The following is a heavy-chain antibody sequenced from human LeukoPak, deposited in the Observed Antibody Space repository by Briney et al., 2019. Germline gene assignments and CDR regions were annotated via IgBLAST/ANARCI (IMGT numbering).Heavy chain of an antibody. CDR2: IYSGGST. V-gene: IGHV3-53*01. CDR3: ARDLLAARPPGDY. Sequence: PGGSLRLSCAASGFTFSSYSMNWVRQAPGKGLEWVSVIYSGGSTYYADSVKGRFTISRDNSKNTLYLQMNSLRAEDTAVYYCARDLLAARPPGDYWGQGTLVTVSS. J-gene: IGHJ4*02. D-gene: IGHD6-6*01. CDR1: GFTFSSYS.